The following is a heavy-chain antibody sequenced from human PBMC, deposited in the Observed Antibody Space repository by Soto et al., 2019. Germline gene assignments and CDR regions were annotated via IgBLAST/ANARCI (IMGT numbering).Heavy chain of an antibody. CDR1: GYTFTSYG. Sequence: ASVKVSCKASGYTFTSYGISWVRQAPGQGLEWMGWISAYNGNTNYAQKLQGRVTMTTDTSTSTAYMELRSLRSDDTAVYYCARDLDEGITIFGVVIMQSYGMDVWGQGTTVTVSS. D-gene: IGHD3-3*01. J-gene: IGHJ6*02. CDR2: ISAYNGNT. CDR3: ARDLDEGITIFGVVIMQSYGMDV. V-gene: IGHV1-18*01.